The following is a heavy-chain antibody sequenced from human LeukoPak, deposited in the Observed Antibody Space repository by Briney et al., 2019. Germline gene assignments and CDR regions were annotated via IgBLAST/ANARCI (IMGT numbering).Heavy chain of an antibody. J-gene: IGHJ3*02. CDR1: GFTISGYW. CDR2: INSDGSST. V-gene: IGHV3-74*01. Sequence: PGGSLRLSCAASGFTISGYWMHWVRQAPGKGLVWVSRINSDGSSTSYADSVKGRFTISRDSAKNTLYLQMNSLRAEDTAVYYCVRDGYSYGFMLAFDIRGLGTRVTVSS. D-gene: IGHD5-18*01. CDR3: VRDGYSYGFMLAFDI.